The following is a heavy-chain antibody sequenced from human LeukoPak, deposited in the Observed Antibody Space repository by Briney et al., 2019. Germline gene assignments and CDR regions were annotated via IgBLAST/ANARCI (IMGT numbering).Heavy chain of an antibody. CDR3: ASATLRCSGGSCYEMDV. Sequence: SVKVSCKASGYIFTNYGISWVRQAPGQGLEWMGGIIPLFGTPDYAQKFQDRLTITADKSTSTAYMELSSLRSEDTAVYYCASATLRCSGGSCYEMDVWGKGTTVTVSS. V-gene: IGHV1-69*06. D-gene: IGHD2-15*01. CDR2: IIPLFGTP. CDR1: GYIFTNYG. J-gene: IGHJ6*04.